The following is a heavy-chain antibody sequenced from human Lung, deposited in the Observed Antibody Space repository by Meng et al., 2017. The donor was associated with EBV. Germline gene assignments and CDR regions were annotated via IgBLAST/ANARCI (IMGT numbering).Heavy chain of an antibody. CDR2: INEYGSIT. D-gene: IGHD1-14*01. Sequence: RLVESGGALVQPGGSLGVSCEVSEFTFSRYWMHWVRQVPGEGLVWVSRINEYGSITNYADSVKGRFTISRDNAKNTLYLQMNSLRAEDTGLYFCSRDLAGSDDSWGQGTLVTVSS. CDR1: EFTFSRYW. CDR3: SRDLAGSDDS. V-gene: IGHV3-74*01. J-gene: IGHJ5*01.